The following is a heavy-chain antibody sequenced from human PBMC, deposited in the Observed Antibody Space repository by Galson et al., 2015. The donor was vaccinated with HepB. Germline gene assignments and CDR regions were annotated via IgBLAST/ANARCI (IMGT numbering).Heavy chain of an antibody. V-gene: IGHV3-11*05. CDR1: GFTFSDYY. D-gene: IGHD2-15*01. J-gene: IGHJ4*02. CDR2: ISSSSSYT. Sequence: SLRLSCAASGFTFSDYYMSWIRQAPGKGLEWVSYISSSSSYTNYADSVKGRFTISRDNAKNSLYLQMNSLRAEDTAVYYCARGVDCSGGSCYSMGDYWGQGTLVTVSS. CDR3: ARGVDCSGGSCYSMGDY.